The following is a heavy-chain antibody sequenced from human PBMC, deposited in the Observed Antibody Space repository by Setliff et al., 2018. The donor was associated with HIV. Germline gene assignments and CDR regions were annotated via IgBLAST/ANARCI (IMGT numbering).Heavy chain of an antibody. J-gene: IGHJ4*02. V-gene: IGHV4-61*02. D-gene: IGHD2-2*01. CDR1: GDSMTSGSYY. CDR3: ASQSPAHDY. Sequence: SETLSLTCTVSGDSMTSGSYYWTWIRQPAGKRLEWIGRVTVNGATNYNSSLKSRVTISVDTSKNQFSLKLSSVTAADTAVYYCASQSPAHDYWGQGTLVTVSS. CDR2: VTVNGAT.